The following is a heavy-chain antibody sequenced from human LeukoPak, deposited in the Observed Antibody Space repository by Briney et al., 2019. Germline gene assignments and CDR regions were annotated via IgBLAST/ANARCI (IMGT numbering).Heavy chain of an antibody. J-gene: IGHJ4*02. CDR2: IWYDGSNK. V-gene: IGHV3-33*01. Sequence: GGSLRPSCAASGFTFSSYGMHWVRQAPGKGLEWVAVIWYDGSNKYYADSVKGRFTTSRDNSKNTLYLQMNSLRAEDTAVYYCARDIAVAGNYDYWGQGTLVTVSS. D-gene: IGHD6-19*01. CDR3: ARDIAVAGNYDY. CDR1: GFTFSSYG.